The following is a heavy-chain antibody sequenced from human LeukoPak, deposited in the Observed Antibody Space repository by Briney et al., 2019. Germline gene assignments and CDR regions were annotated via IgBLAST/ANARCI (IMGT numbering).Heavy chain of an antibody. Sequence: GASVKVSCKASGYTFTSHGISWVRQAPGQGLEWMGWISAYNGNTNYAQKLQGRVTMTTDTSTSTAYVELRSLRSDDTAVYYCAREGYYDSSGYFDFDYWGQGTLVTVSS. CDR2: ISAYNGNT. J-gene: IGHJ4*02. CDR1: GYTFTSHG. V-gene: IGHV1-18*01. D-gene: IGHD3-22*01. CDR3: AREGYYDSSGYFDFDY.